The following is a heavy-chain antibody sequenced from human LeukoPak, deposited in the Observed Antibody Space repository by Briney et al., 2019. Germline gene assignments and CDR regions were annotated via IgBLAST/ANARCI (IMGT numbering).Heavy chain of an antibody. J-gene: IGHJ4*02. CDR3: AKMVREFYTISYYFDY. CDR2: ISGSGAGT. D-gene: IGHD2-8*01. CDR1: GFTFSSYA. V-gene: IGHV3-23*01. Sequence: GGSLILSCALSGFTFSSYAMNWVRQAPGKGLEWVSGISGSGAGTYYADSVKGRFTISRDNSKNTLYLQMNSLRAEDTAVYYCAKMVREFYTISYYFDYWGQGTLVTVSS.